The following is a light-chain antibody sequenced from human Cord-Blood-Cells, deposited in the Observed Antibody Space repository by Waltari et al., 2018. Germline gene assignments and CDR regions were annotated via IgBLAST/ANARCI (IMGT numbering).Light chain of an antibody. CDR3: QSYDSSLSGFLV. J-gene: IGLJ2*01. CDR1: SSNIGAGYD. CDR2: CNS. Sequence: QSVLTQPPSVSGAPGPRVTISCTGSSSNIGAGYDVHWYQQLPGTAPKLLIYCNSNRPSGVPDRFSGSKSGTSASLAITGLQAEDEADYYCQSYDSSLSGFLVFGGGTKLTVL. V-gene: IGLV1-40*01.